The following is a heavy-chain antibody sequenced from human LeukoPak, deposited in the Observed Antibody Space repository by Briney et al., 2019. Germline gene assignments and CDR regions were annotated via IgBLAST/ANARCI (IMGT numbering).Heavy chain of an antibody. CDR1: GGSISSYY. CDR2: IYYSGST. D-gene: IGHD5-18*01. Sequence: SETLSLTCTVSGGSISSYYWSWIRQPPGKGLEWIGYIYYSGSTNYNPSLKSRVTISVDTSKNQFSLKLSSVTAADTTVYYCARDGGQRGYSYGYALDFDYWGQGTLVTVSS. V-gene: IGHV4-59*01. J-gene: IGHJ4*02. CDR3: ARDGGQRGYSYGYALDFDY.